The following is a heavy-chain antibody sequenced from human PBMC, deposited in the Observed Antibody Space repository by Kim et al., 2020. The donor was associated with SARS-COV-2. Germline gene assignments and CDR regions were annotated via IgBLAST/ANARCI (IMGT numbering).Heavy chain of an antibody. Sequence: SETLSLTCAVYGGSFSGYYWSWIRQPPGKGLEWIGEINHSGSTNYNPSLKSRVTISVDTSKNQFSLKLSSVTAADTAVYYCARVSARSYLGRGWFDPWGQGTLVTVSS. CDR2: INHSGST. CDR1: GGSFSGYY. J-gene: IGHJ5*02. V-gene: IGHV4-34*01. CDR3: ARVSARSYLGRGWFDP. D-gene: IGHD3-16*02.